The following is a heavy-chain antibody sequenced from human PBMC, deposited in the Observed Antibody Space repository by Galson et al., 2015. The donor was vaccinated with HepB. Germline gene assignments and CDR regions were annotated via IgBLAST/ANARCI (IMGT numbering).Heavy chain of an antibody. D-gene: IGHD6-19*01. J-gene: IGHJ4*02. CDR1: GFTFSSYG. V-gene: IGHV3-30*03. CDR3: ARGGGYSGGWDRTDY. CDR2: ISYDGSNK. Sequence: SLRLSCAASGFTFSSYGMHWVRQAPGKGLEWVAVISYDGSNKYYAGSVKGRFTISRDNSKNTLYLQMNSLRAEDTAVYYCARGGGYSGGWDRTDYWGQGTLVTVSS.